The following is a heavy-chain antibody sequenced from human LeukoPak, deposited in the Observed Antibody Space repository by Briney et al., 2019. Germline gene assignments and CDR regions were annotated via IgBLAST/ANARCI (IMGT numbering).Heavy chain of an antibody. D-gene: IGHD2-2*01. CDR3: ARGRYIVVPGGWFDP. Sequence: GGSLRLSCGASGFTFSSYSMNWVRQAPGKGLEWVSSISSSSSYIYYADSVKGRFTISRDNAKNSLYLQMNSLRAEDTAVYYCARGRYIVVPGGWFDPWGQGTLVTVSS. V-gene: IGHV3-21*01. J-gene: IGHJ5*02. CDR1: GFTFSSYS. CDR2: ISSSSSYI.